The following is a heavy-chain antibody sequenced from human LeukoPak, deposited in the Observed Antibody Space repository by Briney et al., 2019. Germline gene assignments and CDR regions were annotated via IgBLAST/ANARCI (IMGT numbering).Heavy chain of an antibody. D-gene: IGHD3-10*01. CDR1: GFTFSSYE. J-gene: IGHJ6*02. CDR3: ASTGGYGSGTYDYYYFGMDV. CDR2: ITSSGRIK. V-gene: IGHV3-48*03. Sequence: GGSLRLSCAASGFTFSSYEMNWVRQAPGKGLGGVAYITSSGRIKYYADSVKGRFTISRDNAKNSLYLQMNSLRAEDTAVYYCASTGGYGSGTYDYYYFGMDVWGQGTTVTVSS.